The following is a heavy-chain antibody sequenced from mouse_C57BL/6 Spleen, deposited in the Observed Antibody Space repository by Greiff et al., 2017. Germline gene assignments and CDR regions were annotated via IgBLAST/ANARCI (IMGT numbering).Heavy chain of an antibody. Sequence: EVQLQQSGAELVRPGASVKLSCTASGFNIKDDYMHWVKQRPEQGLEGIGGIDPENGDTEYASKFQGKATITADTSSNTAYLQLSSLTSEDTAVYYCTSFYYDNYYAMDYWGQGTSVTVSS. D-gene: IGHD2-4*01. V-gene: IGHV14-4*01. J-gene: IGHJ4*01. CDR1: GFNIKDDY. CDR3: TSFYYDNYYAMDY. CDR2: IDPENGDT.